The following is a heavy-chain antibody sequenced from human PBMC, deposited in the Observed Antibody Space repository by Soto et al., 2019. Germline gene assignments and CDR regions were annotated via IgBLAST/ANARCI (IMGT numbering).Heavy chain of an antibody. CDR2: ISLYSDGT. CDR1: GYTFSNYG. Sequence: VKVSCKTSGYTFSNYGITWVRQAPGQPLEWLGWISLYSDGTNYAQKFQGRVSMTTDTSTTTAYMELRSLRSDDTAVYYCARVVPGAEAWFGPRGQGTLVTVSS. J-gene: IGHJ5*02. CDR3: ARVVPGAEAWFGP. V-gene: IGHV1-18*01. D-gene: IGHD2-2*01.